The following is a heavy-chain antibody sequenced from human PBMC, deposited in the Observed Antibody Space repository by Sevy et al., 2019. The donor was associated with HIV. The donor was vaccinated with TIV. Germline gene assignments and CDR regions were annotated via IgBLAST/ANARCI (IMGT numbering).Heavy chain of an antibody. CDR2: IYYNGHI. Sequence: SETLSLTCTVSGGSITSPYWNWIRQPPGKGLEWIANIYYNGHINYNPSLKSRVTLSLDTSKNQFSLRLSSVTAADTAMYYCAGENAWGRGYSWGQGTLVTV. CDR3: AGENAWGRGYS. D-gene: IGHD1-26*01. J-gene: IGHJ4*02. V-gene: IGHV4-59*08. CDR1: GGSITSPY.